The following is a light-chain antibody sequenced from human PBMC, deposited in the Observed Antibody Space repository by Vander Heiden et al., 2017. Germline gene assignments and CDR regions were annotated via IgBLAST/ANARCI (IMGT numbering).Light chain of an antibody. CDR3: QQYDNLPLT. CDR2: D. CDR1: QDISNY. J-gene: IGKJ4*01. Sequence: DIQMTQSPSSLSASVGDRVTITCQASQDISNYLNWYQQKPGKAPKLLIYDASRFSGSGSGTDFTFTISSLQPEDIATYYCQQYDNLPLTFGGGTKVEIK. V-gene: IGKV1-33*01.